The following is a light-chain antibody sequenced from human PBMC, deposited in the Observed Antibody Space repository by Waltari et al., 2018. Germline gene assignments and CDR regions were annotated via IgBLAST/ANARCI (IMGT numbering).Light chain of an antibody. CDR1: QSVRNY. CDR3: QQYHHWST. CDR2: DTS. V-gene: IGKV3-11*01. Sequence: EIVLIQSPATLALSPGERATLSCRASQSVRNYLAWFQQKPGQVPRLLIYDTSNRGTGVPARFSGSGSGTDFTLTISSLESEDFAVYYCQQYHHWSTFGGGTKVEI. J-gene: IGKJ4*01.